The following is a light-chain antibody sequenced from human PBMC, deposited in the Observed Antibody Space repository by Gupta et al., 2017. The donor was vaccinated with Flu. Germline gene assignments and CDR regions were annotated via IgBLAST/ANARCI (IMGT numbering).Light chain of an antibody. Sequence: QSVLTQPPSTSGTPGQRVTISCSGSSSNIGSNAVSWYRHLPGTTPKLLIYDNNQWPSGVPDRFSGSKSGTSASLAISGLRSEDEADYYCAAWDDILSGPIFGGGTKLTVL. CDR3: AAWDDILSGPI. CDR1: SSNIGSNA. V-gene: IGLV1-47*01. CDR2: DNN. J-gene: IGLJ2*01.